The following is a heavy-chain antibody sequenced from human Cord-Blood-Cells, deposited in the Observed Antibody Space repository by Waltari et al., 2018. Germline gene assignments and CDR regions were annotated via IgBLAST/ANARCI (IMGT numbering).Heavy chain of an antibody. CDR1: GFPFSSYA. D-gene: IGHD7-27*01. CDR3: AKAFNWGRDAFDI. J-gene: IGHJ3*02. CDR2: ISGSGGST. Sequence: EVQLLESGGGLVQPGGSLSLSCAASGFPFSSYAMSWVRQAPGEGLEWVSAISGSGGSTYYADSVKGRFTISRDNTKNTLYLQMNSLRAEDTAVYYCAKAFNWGRDAFDIWGQGTMVTVSS. V-gene: IGHV3-23*01.